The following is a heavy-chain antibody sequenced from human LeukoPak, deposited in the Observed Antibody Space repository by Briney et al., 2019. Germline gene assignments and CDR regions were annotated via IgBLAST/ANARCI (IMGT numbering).Heavy chain of an antibody. CDR1: GGSISSGGNY. CDR2: IYYSGST. V-gene: IGHV4-31*03. CDR3: ARDGRGIAAAGFDY. D-gene: IGHD6-13*01. Sequence: SKTLSLSCTVSGGSISSGGNYWSCIRQHPGKGLGWIVYIYYSGSTYYNPSLKSRATISVDTSKNQFSLKLSSVTAADTAVYYCARDGRGIAAAGFDYWGQGTLVTVSS. J-gene: IGHJ4*02.